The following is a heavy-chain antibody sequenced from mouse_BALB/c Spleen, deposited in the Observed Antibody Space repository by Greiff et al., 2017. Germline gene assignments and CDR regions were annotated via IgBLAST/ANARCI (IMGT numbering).Heavy chain of an antibody. D-gene: IGHD5-5*01. Sequence: EVKLMESGGGLVQPGGSRKLSCAASGFTFSSFGMHWVRQAPEKGLEWVAYISSGSSTIYYADTVKGRFTISRDNAKNTLYLQMSSLKSEDTAMYYCARPTTYYFDYWGQGTTLTVSS. CDR3: ARPTTYYFDY. CDR2: ISSGSSTI. V-gene: IGHV5-17*03. J-gene: IGHJ2*01. CDR1: GFTFSSFG.